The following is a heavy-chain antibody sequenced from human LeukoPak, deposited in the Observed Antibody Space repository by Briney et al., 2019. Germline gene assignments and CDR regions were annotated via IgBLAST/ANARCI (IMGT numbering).Heavy chain of an antibody. CDR3: ARAGGHDFWSGHYNWFHP. CDR2: INPNSGGT. D-gene: IGHD3-3*01. CDR1: GYTFTGYY. V-gene: IGHV1-2*02. Sequence: ASVKVSCKASGYTFTGYYMHWVRQAPGQGLECMGWINPNSGGTNYAQKFQGRVTMTRDTSISTAYMELSRLRSDDTAVYYCARAGGHDFWSGHYNWFHPWGQGTLVTVSS. J-gene: IGHJ5*02.